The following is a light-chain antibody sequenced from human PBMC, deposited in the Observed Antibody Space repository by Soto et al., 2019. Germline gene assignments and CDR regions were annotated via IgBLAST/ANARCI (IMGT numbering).Light chain of an antibody. CDR2: GAS. Sequence: EIVMTQSPATLSVSPDERFTLSCRASQSVRSSYLAWYQQKPGQAPRLLIYGASSRATAIPDRFSGSGSGTEFTLTISSLQSEDFAVYYCQQYSDWPLTFGGGTKVEIK. J-gene: IGKJ4*01. V-gene: IGKV3D-15*01. CDR3: QQYSDWPLT. CDR1: QSVRSSY.